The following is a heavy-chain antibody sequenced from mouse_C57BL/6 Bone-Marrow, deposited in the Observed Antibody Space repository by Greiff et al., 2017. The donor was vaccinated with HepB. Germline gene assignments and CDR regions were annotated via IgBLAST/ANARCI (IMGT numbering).Heavy chain of an antibody. D-gene: IGHD1-1*01. CDR1: GYTFTGYW. CDR3: AGTYYCGRSHWYFDV. CDR2: ILPGSGST. J-gene: IGHJ1*03. Sequence: QVQLKESGAELMKPGASVKLSCKATGYTFTGYWIEWVKQRPGHGLEWIGEILPGSGSTNYNEKFKGKATFTADTSSNTAYMQRNSLTTEDSAIYYCAGTYYCGRSHWYFDVWGTGTTVTVSS. V-gene: IGHV1-9*01.